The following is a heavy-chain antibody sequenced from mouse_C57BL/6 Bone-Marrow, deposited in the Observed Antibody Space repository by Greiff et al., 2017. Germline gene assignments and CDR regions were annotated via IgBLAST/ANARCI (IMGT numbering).Heavy chain of an antibody. CDR2: ISYDGSN. CDR3: ARDRGGSGYDYFDY. CDR1: GYSITSGYY. D-gene: IGHD3-2*02. J-gene: IGHJ2*01. Sequence: EVKLMESGPGLVKPSQSLSLTCSVTGYSITSGYYWNWIRQFPGNKLEWMGYISYDGSNNYNPSLKNRISITRDTSKNQFFLKLNSVTTEDTATYYCARDRGGSGYDYFDYWGQGTTLTVSS. V-gene: IGHV3-6*01.